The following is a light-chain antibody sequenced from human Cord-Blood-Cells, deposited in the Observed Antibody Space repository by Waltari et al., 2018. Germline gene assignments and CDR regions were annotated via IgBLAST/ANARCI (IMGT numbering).Light chain of an antibody. CDR2: DVS. V-gene: IGLV2-14*01. J-gene: IGLJ1*01. CDR1: SSDVGGYNY. Sequence: QSALTQPASVSGSPGQSITISCTGTSSDVGGYNYVSWYQQHPAKAPKLMIYDVSNRPSGVSNRFSGSKSGNMASLTISGLQAEDEADYYCSSYTSSSTNYVFGTGTKVTVL. CDR3: SSYTSSSTNYV.